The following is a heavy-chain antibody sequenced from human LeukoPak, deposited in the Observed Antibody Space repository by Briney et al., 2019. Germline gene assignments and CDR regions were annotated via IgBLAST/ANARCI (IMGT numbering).Heavy chain of an antibody. V-gene: IGHV4-34*01. CDR2: INHSGST. Sequence: GSLRLSCAASGFTFSSYAMSWIRQPPGKGLEWIGEINHSGSTNYNPSLKSRVTISVDTSKNQFSPKLSSVTAADTAVYYCARRITIFGVVSIHFDYWGQGTLVTVSS. CDR3: ARRITIFGVVSIHFDY. J-gene: IGHJ4*02. D-gene: IGHD3-3*01. CDR1: GFTFSSYA.